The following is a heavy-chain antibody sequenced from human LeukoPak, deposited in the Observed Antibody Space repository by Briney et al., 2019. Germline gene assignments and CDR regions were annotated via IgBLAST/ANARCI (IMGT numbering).Heavy chain of an antibody. D-gene: IGHD2-2*01. CDR1: GFTFSGYW. CDR3: AREKGPPYGWVPAYYFDS. Sequence: QPGGSLRLSCGASGFTFSGYWMSWVRQAPGKGLEWVANIKQDGTEKYYVDSVKGRFTISRDNAKNSLYLQMNSLRAEDTAVYYCAREKGPPYGWVPAYYFDSWGQGTLVTVSS. V-gene: IGHV3-7*01. CDR2: IKQDGTEK. J-gene: IGHJ4*02.